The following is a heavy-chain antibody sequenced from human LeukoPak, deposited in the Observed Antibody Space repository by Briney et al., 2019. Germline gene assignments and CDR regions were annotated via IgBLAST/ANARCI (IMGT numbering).Heavy chain of an antibody. V-gene: IGHV1-18*01. J-gene: IGHJ4*02. CDR1: GYTFTSYG. CDR2: ISAYSGNT. CDR3: ARDALRYFDWPGDDY. D-gene: IGHD3-9*01. Sequence: ASVKVSCKTSGYTFTSYGITWVRQAAGQGPEWMGWISAYSGNTFYAQKFQGRVTMTTDKSTSTVYMELRSLRLDDTAVYYCARDALRYFDWPGDDYWGQGTLVTVSS.